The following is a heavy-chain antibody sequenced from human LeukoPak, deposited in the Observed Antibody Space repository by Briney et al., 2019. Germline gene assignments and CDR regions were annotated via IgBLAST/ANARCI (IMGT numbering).Heavy chain of an antibody. CDR1: GFTFSSYA. CDR2: ISSNGGST. J-gene: IGHJ4*02. V-gene: IGHV3-64*01. D-gene: IGHD1-26*01. Sequence: GGSLRLSCAASGFTFSSYAMHWVRQAPGKGLGYVSAISSNGGSTYYANSVKGRFTISRDNSKNTLYLQRVSLRAEDMAVYYCARRKSGSYQTFDYWGQGTLLTVSS. CDR3: ARRKSGSYQTFDY.